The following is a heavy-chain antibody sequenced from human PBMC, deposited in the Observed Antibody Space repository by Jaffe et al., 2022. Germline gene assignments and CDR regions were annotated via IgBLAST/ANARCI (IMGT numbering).Heavy chain of an antibody. CDR3: ARRQWEWLRLSGGALDY. D-gene: IGHD5-12*01. J-gene: IGHJ4*02. CDR2: IIPIFGTA. CDR1: GGTFSSYA. V-gene: IGHV1-69*01. Sequence: QVQLVQSGAEVKKPGSSVKVSCKASGGTFSSYAISWVRQAPGQGLEWMGGIIPIFGTANYAQKFQGRVTITADESTSTAYMELSSLRSEDTAVYYCARRQWEWLRLSGGALDYWGQGTLVTVSS.